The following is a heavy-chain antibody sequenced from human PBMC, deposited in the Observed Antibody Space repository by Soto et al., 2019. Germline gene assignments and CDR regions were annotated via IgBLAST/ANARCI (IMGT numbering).Heavy chain of an antibody. Sequence: GASVKVSCKASGYTFTGHYMHWVLQAPGQGLEWMGWINPNSGGTNYAQKFQGRVTMTRDTSISTAYMELSRLRSDDTAVYYCARDCTNGVCRDYWGQGTLVTVSS. CDR1: GYTFTGHY. J-gene: IGHJ4*02. D-gene: IGHD2-8*01. CDR3: ARDCTNGVCRDY. V-gene: IGHV1-2*02. CDR2: INPNSGGT.